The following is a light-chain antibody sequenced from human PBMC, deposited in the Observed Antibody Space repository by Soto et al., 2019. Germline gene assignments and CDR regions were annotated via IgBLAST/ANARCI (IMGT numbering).Light chain of an antibody. V-gene: IGLV2-23*01. Sequence: QSALTQPASVSWSPGQSITISCTGTSSDVGSYNLVSWYQQHPGKAPKLMIYEGSKRPSGVSNRFSGSKSGNTASLTISGLQAEDEADYYCCSYAGSSTPLYVFGTGTKVTVL. CDR1: SSDVGSYNL. CDR2: EGS. J-gene: IGLJ1*01. CDR3: CSYAGSSTPLYV.